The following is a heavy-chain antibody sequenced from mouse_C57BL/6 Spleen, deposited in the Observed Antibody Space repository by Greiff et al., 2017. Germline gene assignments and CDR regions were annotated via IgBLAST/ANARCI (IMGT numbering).Heavy chain of an antibody. J-gene: IGHJ3*01. V-gene: IGHV1-26*01. Sequence: EVQLQQSGPELVKPGASVKISCKASGYTFTDYYMNWVKQSPGKSLEWIGDINPNNGGTSYNQKFKGKATLTVDKSSSTAYMELRSLTSEDSAGYYCERGSFAYWGKGTLVTVSA. CDR3: ERGSFAY. CDR2: INPNNGGT. CDR1: GYTFTDYY.